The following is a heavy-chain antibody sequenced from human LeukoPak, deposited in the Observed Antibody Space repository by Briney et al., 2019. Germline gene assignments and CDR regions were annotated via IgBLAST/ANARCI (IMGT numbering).Heavy chain of an antibody. CDR3: ARGGSYAVYAFDI. J-gene: IGHJ3*02. Sequence: GGSLRLSCAASGFTVSSNYMSWVRQAPGKGLEWVSVIYSGGSTYYADSVKGRFTISRDNSKNTLYLQMNSLRAEDTAVYYCARGGSYAVYAFDIWDQGTMVTVSS. CDR2: IYSGGST. D-gene: IGHD1-26*01. CDR1: GFTVSSNY. V-gene: IGHV3-53*01.